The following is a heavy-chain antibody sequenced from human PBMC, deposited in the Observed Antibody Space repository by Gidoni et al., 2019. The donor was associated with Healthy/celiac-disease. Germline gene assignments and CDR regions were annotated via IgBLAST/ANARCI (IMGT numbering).Heavy chain of an antibody. Sequence: EVQLVESGGGLVQPGGSLRLSCAASGFTFSSYSMNWVRQAPGKGLEWVSYISSSSSTIYYADSVKGRFTISRDNAKNSLYLQMNSLRAEDTAVYYCARACYYYDSSGYYFNWFDPWGQGTLVTVSS. CDR1: GFTFSSYS. V-gene: IGHV3-48*01. D-gene: IGHD3-22*01. CDR3: ARACYYYDSSGYYFNWFDP. J-gene: IGHJ5*02. CDR2: ISSSSSTI.